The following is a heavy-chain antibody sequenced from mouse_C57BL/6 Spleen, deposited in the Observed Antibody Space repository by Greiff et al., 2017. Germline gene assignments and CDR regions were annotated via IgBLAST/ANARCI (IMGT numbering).Heavy chain of an antibody. J-gene: IGHJ4*01. CDR2: IDPNRGGT. D-gene: IGHD4-1*01. Sequence: QVQLQQPGAELVKPGASVKLSCKASGYTFTSYWMHWVKQRPGRGLEWIGRIDPNRGGTKYNEKFKSKATLTVDKPSSTAYMQLSSLTSEDSAVYYCARWGGTPWGFAMDYWGQGTSVTVSS. CDR1: GYTFTSYW. V-gene: IGHV1-72*01. CDR3: ARWGGTPWGFAMDY.